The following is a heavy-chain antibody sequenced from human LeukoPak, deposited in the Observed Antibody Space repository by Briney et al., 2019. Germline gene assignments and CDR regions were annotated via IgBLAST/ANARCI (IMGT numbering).Heavy chain of an antibody. CDR3: ARDPSQFLEPHWLDP. V-gene: IGHV3-48*01. CDR2: ISSRSNTI. CDR1: GFTFSTYS. J-gene: IGHJ5*02. D-gene: IGHD3-3*01. Sequence: SGGSLRLSCAASGFTFSTYSMCWVRQAPGKGLEWVSYISSRSNTIYYANSVRGRFTISRDNAKNSLYLQMNSLRVEDTAVYYCARDPSQFLEPHWLDPWGQGTLVTVSS.